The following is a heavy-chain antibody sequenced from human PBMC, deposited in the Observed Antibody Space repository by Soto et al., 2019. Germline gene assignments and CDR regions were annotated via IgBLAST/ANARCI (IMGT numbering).Heavy chain of an antibody. CDR3: ARVKECSNVNCYARDAFDI. CDR2: ISSGGSGI. Sequence: PGGSLRLSCAASGFISTDYYMSWIRQAPGKGLEWVSYISSGGSGIYYADSVKGRFTISRDSAKTSLYLQMNSRRAEDTAVYYCARVKECSNVNCYARDAFDIWGQGTLVTVSS. J-gene: IGHJ3*02. CDR1: GFISTDYY. D-gene: IGHD2-2*01. V-gene: IGHV3-11*01.